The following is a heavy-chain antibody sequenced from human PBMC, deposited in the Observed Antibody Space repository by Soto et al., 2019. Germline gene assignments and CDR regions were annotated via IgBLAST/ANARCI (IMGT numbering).Heavy chain of an antibody. J-gene: IGHJ4*02. V-gene: IGHV3-64*01. CDR3: ARDQDIVVVPAAHHFDY. D-gene: IGHD2-2*01. Sequence: EVQLVESGGGLVQPGGSLRLSCAASGFTFSSYAMHWVRQAPGKGLEYVSAISSNGGSTYYANSVKGRFTISRDSSKNTLYLQMGSLRAEDMAVYYCARDQDIVVVPAAHHFDYWGQGTLVTVSS. CDR2: ISSNGGST. CDR1: GFTFSSYA.